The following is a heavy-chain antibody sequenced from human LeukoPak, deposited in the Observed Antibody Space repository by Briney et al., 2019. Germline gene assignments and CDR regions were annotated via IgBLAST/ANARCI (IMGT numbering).Heavy chain of an antibody. D-gene: IGHD5-18*01. V-gene: IGHV1-69*01. CDR1: GGTLSSYA. Sequence: SVKVSCKASGGTLSSYAISWVRQAPGQGLEWMGGIIPIFGTANYAQKFQGRVTITADESTSTAYMELSSLRSEDTAVYYCARGGTAMVTSLLDYWGQGTLVTVSS. J-gene: IGHJ4*02. CDR3: ARGGTAMVTSLLDY. CDR2: IIPIFGTA.